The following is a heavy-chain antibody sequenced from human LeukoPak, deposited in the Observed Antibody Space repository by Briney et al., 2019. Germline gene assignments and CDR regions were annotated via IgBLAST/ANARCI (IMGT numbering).Heavy chain of an antibody. Sequence: PGGSLRLSCAASGFIFSDHFMAWVRQAPGEGLEGVALIKIDGRTYYPDSVKGRFTVSRDISRSMVYLQMNNLRVDDTAVYYCARHDYLGDWGQGTLVTVSS. J-gene: IGHJ4*02. V-gene: IGHV3-53*01. CDR3: ARHDYLGD. CDR1: GFIFSDHF. CDR2: IKIDGRT.